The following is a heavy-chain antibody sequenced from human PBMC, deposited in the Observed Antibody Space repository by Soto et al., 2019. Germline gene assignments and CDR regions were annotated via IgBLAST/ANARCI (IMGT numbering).Heavy chain of an antibody. D-gene: IGHD3-22*01. CDR2: IIPIFGTA. CDR3: ARDSYYYDSSGPPDY. V-gene: IGHV1-69*13. Sequence: ASVKVSCKASGGTFSSYAISWVRQAPGQGLEWMGGIIPIFGTANYAQKFQGRVTITADESTSTAYMELSSLRSEDTAVYYCARDSYYYDSSGPPDYWGQGTLVTVSS. J-gene: IGHJ4*02. CDR1: GGTFSSYA.